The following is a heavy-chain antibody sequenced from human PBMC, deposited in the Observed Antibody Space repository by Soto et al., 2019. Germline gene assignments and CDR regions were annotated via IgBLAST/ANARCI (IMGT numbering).Heavy chain of an antibody. CDR1: GFTFSSYA. J-gene: IGHJ4*02. CDR2: ISVSVSST. CDR3: AKVLRYCSCDSCPPPVY. V-gene: IGHV3-23*01. D-gene: IGHD2-15*01. Sequence: EVQLLESGGGLVQPGGSLRLSCAASGFTFSSYAMNWVRQAPGKGLEWVSAISVSVSSTYYADSVKGRFTISRDNSKNPLYLQMNSLRAEDTAIYYCAKVLRYCSCDSCPPPVYWGQGTLVTVSS.